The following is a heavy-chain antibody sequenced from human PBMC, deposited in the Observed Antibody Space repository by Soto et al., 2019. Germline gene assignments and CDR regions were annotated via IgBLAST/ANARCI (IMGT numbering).Heavy chain of an antibody. CDR1: GGSISSGGYY. CDR3: ARSGTMVRGVIGNLSSEGLYDP. J-gene: IGHJ5*01. V-gene: IGHV4-31*03. Sequence: SQTLSLTCTVSGGSISSGGYYWSWIRQHPGKGLEWIGYIYYSGSTYYNPSLKSRVTISVDTSKNQFSLKLSSVTAADTAVYYCARSGTMVRGVIGNLSSEGLYDPWGQGTLVTVSS. CDR2: IYYSGST. D-gene: IGHD3-10*01.